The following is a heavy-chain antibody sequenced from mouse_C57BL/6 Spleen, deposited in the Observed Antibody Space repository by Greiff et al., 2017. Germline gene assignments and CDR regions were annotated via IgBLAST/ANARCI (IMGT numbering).Heavy chain of an antibody. J-gene: IGHJ1*03. D-gene: IGHD1-1*01. CDR1: GYTFTSYW. CDR2: IDPSDSYT. CDR3: ARGPDYYGSRGWYFDV. V-gene: IGHV1-69*01. Sequence: VQLQQPGAELVMPGASVKLSCKASGYTFTSYWMHWVKQRPGQGLEWIGEIDPSDSYTNYNQKFKGKSTLTVDKSSSTAYMQLSSLTSEDSAVYYCARGPDYYGSRGWYFDVWGTGTTVTVSS.